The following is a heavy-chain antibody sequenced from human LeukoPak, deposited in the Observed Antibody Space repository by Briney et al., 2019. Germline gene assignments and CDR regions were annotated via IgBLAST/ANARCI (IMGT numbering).Heavy chain of an antibody. D-gene: IGHD4-17*01. CDR2: IYWDDDK. CDR1: GVSLRKSGVG. J-gene: IGHJ4*02. V-gene: IGHV2-5*02. CDR3: AHRLAVTTLFDY. Sequence: SGPPLVKPTQTLTLTCAISGVSLRKSGVGVGWIRQPPGKALEWLALIYWDDDKRYSPSLKSRLTITKDTSKNQVVLTMTNMDPVDTATYYCAHRLAVTTLFDYWGQGTLVTVSS.